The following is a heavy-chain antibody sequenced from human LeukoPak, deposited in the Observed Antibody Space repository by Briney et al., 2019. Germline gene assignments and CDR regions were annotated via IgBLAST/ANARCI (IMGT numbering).Heavy chain of an antibody. Sequence: SETLSLTCTVSGGSISSSSYYWGWIRQPPGKGLEWIGSIYYSGSTYYNPSLKSRVTISVDTSKNQFSLKLSSVTAADTAVYYCARGPSYYGSGSYIDYWGQGTLVTVSS. CDR1: GGSISSSSYY. V-gene: IGHV4-39*01. D-gene: IGHD3-10*01. CDR3: ARGPSYYGSGSYIDY. CDR2: IYYSGST. J-gene: IGHJ4*02.